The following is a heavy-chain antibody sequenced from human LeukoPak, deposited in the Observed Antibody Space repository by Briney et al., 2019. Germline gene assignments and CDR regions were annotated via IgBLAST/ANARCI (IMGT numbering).Heavy chain of an antibody. D-gene: IGHD6-13*01. CDR3: ARSIPYGTTWYGRSDY. CDR2: IYSGGGT. Sequence: GGSLRLSCAASGFTVSSNDMTWVRQAPGKELEWVSVIYSGGGTYYADSVRGRFTISRDNFKNTLYLQMNSLRAEDTAIYYCARSIPYGTTWYGRSDYWGQGTLVTVSS. J-gene: IGHJ4*02. V-gene: IGHV3-53*01. CDR1: GFTVSSND.